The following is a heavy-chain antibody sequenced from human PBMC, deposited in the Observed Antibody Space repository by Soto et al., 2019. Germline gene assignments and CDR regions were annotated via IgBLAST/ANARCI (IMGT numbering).Heavy chain of an antibody. D-gene: IGHD6-13*01. Sequence: ASVKVSCKVSGYTLTELSMHWVRQAPGKGLEWMGGFDPEDGETIYAQKFQGRVTMTEDTSTDTAYMELSSLRSEDTAVYYCATYPGGIAAAGTGGYFDYWGQGTLVTVSS. CDR1: GYTLTELS. CDR2: FDPEDGET. CDR3: ATYPGGIAAAGTGGYFDY. V-gene: IGHV1-24*01. J-gene: IGHJ4*02.